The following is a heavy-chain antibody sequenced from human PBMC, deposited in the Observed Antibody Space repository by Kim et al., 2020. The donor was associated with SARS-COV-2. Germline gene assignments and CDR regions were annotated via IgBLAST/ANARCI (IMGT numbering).Heavy chain of an antibody. CDR3: VKGGEWLLSAVDY. CDR2: ISSNGGST. Sequence: GGSLRLSCSASGFTFSSYAMHWVRQAPGKGLEYVSAISSNGGSTYYADSVKGRFTISRDNSKNTLYLQMSSLRAEDTAVYYCVKGGEWLLSAVDYWGQGTLVTVSS. J-gene: IGHJ4*02. CDR1: GFTFSSYA. D-gene: IGHD3-3*01. V-gene: IGHV3-64D*06.